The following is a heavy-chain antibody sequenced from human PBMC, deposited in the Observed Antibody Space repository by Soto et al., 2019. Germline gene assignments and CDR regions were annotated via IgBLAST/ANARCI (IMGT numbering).Heavy chain of an antibody. CDR1: GGTFSSYT. V-gene: IGHV1-69*04. J-gene: IGHJ4*02. D-gene: IGHD3-10*01. CDR2: IIPILGIA. CDR3: ARDPDGYYGSGSDY. Sequence: ASVKVSCKASGGTFSSYTISWVRQAPGQGLEWMGRIIPILGIANYAQKFQGRATITADKSTSTAYMELSSLRSEDTAVYYCARDPDGYYGSGSDYWGQGTLVTVSS.